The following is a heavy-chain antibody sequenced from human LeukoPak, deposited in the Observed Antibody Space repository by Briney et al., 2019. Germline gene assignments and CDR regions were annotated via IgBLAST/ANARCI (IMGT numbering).Heavy chain of an antibody. CDR2: IYYNGNT. CDR1: GGSISSYY. D-gene: IGHD2-15*01. J-gene: IGHJ4*02. V-gene: IGHV4-59*12. CDR3: ARGPQGGGGDY. Sequence: SEALSLTCTVSGGSISSYYWSWIRQPPGKGLEWIGYIYYNGNTDYNPSLKSRVTISVETSKNQFSLKLSSVTAADTAVYYCARGPQGGGGDYWGQEPRVPVPS.